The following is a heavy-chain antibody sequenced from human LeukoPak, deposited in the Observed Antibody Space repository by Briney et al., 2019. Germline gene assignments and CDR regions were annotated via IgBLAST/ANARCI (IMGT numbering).Heavy chain of an antibody. J-gene: IGHJ3*02. CDR3: AKDVGRYYGSGSYYNVIGGAFDI. V-gene: IGHV3-23*01. CDR2: ITGNGGTT. Sequence: GGTQRLSCAASGFTFSNYGMNWVRQAPGKGLEWVSGITGNGGTTYYADSVKGRFTISRDNSKNTLYLQMHSLRAEDTAVYYCAKDVGRYYGSGSYYNVIGGAFDIWGQGTMVTVSS. CDR1: GFTFSNYG. D-gene: IGHD3-10*01.